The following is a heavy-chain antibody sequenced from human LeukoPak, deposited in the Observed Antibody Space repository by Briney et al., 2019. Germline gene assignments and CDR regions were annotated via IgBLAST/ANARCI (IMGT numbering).Heavy chain of an antibody. Sequence: ASVKVSCKASGYTCTGYYMHWVRQAPGQGLEWLGWINPNSGGTNYAQKFQGRVTMTRDTSISTAYMELSRLRSDDTAVYYCARVSSGSYHDAFDIWGQGTMVTVSS. J-gene: IGHJ3*02. CDR2: INPNSGGT. CDR1: GYTCTGYY. CDR3: ARVSSGSYHDAFDI. V-gene: IGHV1-2*02. D-gene: IGHD1-26*01.